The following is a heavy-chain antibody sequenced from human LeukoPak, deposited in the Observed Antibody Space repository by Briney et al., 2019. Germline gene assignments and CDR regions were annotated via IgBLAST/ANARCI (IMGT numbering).Heavy chain of an antibody. D-gene: IGHD5-18*01. Sequence: SETLSLTCAVYGGSFSGYYWSWIRQPPGKGLEWIGEINHSGSTNYNPSLNSRVTMSVDASKNRFSLKLSSVTAADTAVYYCAREPWIQLWPDAFDIWGQGTMVTVSS. J-gene: IGHJ3*02. CDR3: AREPWIQLWPDAFDI. CDR2: INHSGST. V-gene: IGHV4-34*01. CDR1: GGSFSGYY.